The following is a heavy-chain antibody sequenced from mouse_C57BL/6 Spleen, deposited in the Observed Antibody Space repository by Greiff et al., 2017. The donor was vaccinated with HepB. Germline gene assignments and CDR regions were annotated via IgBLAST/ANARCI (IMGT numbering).Heavy chain of an antibody. Sequence: EVKLQESGPELVKPGASVKIPCKASGYTFTDYNMDWVKQSHGKSLEWIGDINPNNGGTIYNQKFKGKATLTVDKSSSTAYMELRSLTSEDTAVYYCARCYYGSSRYFDVWGTGTTVTVSS. CDR2: INPNNGGT. D-gene: IGHD1-1*01. J-gene: IGHJ1*03. CDR1: GYTFTDYN. V-gene: IGHV1-18*01. CDR3: ARCYYGSSRYFDV.